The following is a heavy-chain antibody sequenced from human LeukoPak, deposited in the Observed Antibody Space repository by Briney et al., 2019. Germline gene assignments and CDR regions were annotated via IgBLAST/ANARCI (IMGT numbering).Heavy chain of an antibody. D-gene: IGHD3-22*01. CDR1: GFTVSSSY. CDR2: FYRSDST. J-gene: IGHJ4*02. V-gene: IGHV3-53*01. CDR3: ARSRNYYDSGDYRRDFDY. Sequence: GGSLRLSCAASGFTVSSSYMYWVRQAPGKGLEWVSFFYRSDSTYYAESVRGRFTISRDNSKNTLYLQMNSLSAEDTAIYYCARSRNYYDSGDYRRDFDYWGQGTLVTVSS.